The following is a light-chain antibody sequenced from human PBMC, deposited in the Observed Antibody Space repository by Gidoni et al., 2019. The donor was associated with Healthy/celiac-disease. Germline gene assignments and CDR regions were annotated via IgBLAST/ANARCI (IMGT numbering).Light chain of an antibody. J-gene: IGKJ1*01. CDR2: LGS. V-gene: IGKV2-28*01. CDR1: QSLLHYNGYNY. Sequence: DIVLTQSPLSLPVTPGEPASISCRSSQSLLHYNGYNYLHWYLQKPGQSPELLIYLGSNRASGVPDRFSGSGSGTDFTLKISGVEAEDVGVYYCMQALQTPPWTFGQGTKVEIK. CDR3: MQALQTPPWT.